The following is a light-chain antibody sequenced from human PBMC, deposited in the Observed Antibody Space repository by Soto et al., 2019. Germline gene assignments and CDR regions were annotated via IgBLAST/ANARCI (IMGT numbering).Light chain of an antibody. CDR2: AAS. CDR1: QSVNRN. J-gene: IGKJ2*01. CDR3: QQSYTTPPT. V-gene: IGKV1-39*01. Sequence: DIQMTQSPSSLSASTGDRVTITCRASQSVNRNLNWYQHKLGKAPKLLIYAASHLERGVPSRFSGSGSGTDFTLSICSLQPEDIATYYCQQSYTTPPTFGQGTKLEIK.